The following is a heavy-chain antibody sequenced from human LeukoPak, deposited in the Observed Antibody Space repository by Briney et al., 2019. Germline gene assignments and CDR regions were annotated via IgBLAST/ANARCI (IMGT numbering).Heavy chain of an antibody. Sequence: SETLSLTSTVSGGSISSGSYYWGWIRQPPGKGLEWIGNIYYSGSTYYNPSLKSRVTISVDTSKNQFSLKLSSVTAADTAVYYCARGSKVLRFLKWLSTGLYFDYWGQGTLVTVSS. V-gene: IGHV4-39*07. CDR2: IYYSGST. D-gene: IGHD3-3*01. J-gene: IGHJ4*02. CDR3: ARGSKVLRFLKWLSTGLYFDY. CDR1: GGSISSGSYY.